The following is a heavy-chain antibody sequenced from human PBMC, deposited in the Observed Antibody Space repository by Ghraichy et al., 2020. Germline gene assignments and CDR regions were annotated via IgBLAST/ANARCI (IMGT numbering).Heavy chain of an antibody. CDR1: GFSVSRSY. D-gene: IGHD3-10*01. J-gene: IGHJ3*02. CDR2: IYSGGGI. CDR3: ATRWGAGSYYDAFDI. V-gene: IGHV3-66*04. Sequence: GGSLRLSCASSGFSVSRSYMSWVRHTPRKGLEWVSSIYSGGGIHYADSVKGRFTISRDNSENRVYLQMNSLTAEDTGVYYCATRWGAGSYYDAFDIWGRGTTVTVAS.